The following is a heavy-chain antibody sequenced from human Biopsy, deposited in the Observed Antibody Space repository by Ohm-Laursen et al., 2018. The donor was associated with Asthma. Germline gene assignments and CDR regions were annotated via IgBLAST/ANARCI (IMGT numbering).Heavy chain of an antibody. Sequence: SPVKVSCHPLGGTFNTYVIGWPRHAPGQGPARMGGTNSAFGTTTYPQKFQERVTITADDSTSTVYMELSSLRSEDTAVYYCARKAGSCISRTCYSLDFWGQGTLVTVSS. J-gene: IGHJ4*02. D-gene: IGHD2-2*01. CDR3: ARKAGSCISRTCYSLDF. V-gene: IGHV1-69*01. CDR2: TNSAFGTT. CDR1: GGTFNTYV.